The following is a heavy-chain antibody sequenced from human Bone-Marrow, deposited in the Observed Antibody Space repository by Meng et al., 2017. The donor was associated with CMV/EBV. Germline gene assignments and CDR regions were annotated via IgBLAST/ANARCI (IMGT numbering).Heavy chain of an antibody. J-gene: IGHJ4*02. V-gene: IGHV3-23*03. Sequence: GGSLRLSCAASGFTFSNAWMSWVRQAPGKGLEWVSVIYSGGSSTYYADSVKGRFTISRDNSKNTLYLQMNSLRAEDTAVYYCAKTLRGSALFGYWGQGTLVTVSS. CDR3: AKTLRGSALFGY. CDR2: IYSGGSST. CDR1: GFTFSNAW.